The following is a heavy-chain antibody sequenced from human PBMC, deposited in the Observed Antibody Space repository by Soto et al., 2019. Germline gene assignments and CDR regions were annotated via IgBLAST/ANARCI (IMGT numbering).Heavy chain of an antibody. J-gene: IGHJ4*02. CDR1: GGSISSYY. V-gene: IGHV4-59*01. Sequence: QVQLQESGPGLVKPSETLSLTCTVSGGSISSYYWSWIRQPPGKGLEWMGYIYDSGNTNDNPSLKSRVTISVDTSKNKFSLKLSFVTAADTAVYYCARGGTMINDFWGQGTLVTVSS. D-gene: IGHD3-22*01. CDR2: IYDSGNT. CDR3: ARGGTMINDF.